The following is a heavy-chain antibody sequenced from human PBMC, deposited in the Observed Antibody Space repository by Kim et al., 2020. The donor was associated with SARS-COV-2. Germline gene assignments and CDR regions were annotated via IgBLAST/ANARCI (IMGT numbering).Heavy chain of an antibody. CDR3: ATGGPEAGTPNWFAP. CDR2: IYYSGST. CDR1: GGPISSGGYY. D-gene: IGHD6-19*01. J-gene: IGHJ5*02. Sequence: SETLSLTCTVSGGPISSGGYYWSWTRQHPGKGLEWIGYIYYSGSTYYNPSLKSRVTISVDTSKNQFSLKLSSVTAADTAVYYCATGGPEAGTPNWFAPWG. V-gene: IGHV4-31*03.